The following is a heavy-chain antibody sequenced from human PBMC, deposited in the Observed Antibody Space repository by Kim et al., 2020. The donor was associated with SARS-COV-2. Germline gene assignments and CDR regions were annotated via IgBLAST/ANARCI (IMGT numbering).Heavy chain of an antibody. D-gene: IGHD4-17*01. V-gene: IGHV3-48*03. Sequence: GGSLRLSCAASGFTFSSYEMNWVRQAPGKGLEWVSYISSSGSTIYYADSVKGRFTISRDNAKNSLYLQMNSLRAEDTAVYYCARCPLETMRTYGDPFFDYWGQGTLVTVSS. J-gene: IGHJ4*02. CDR2: ISSSGSTI. CDR1: GFTFSSYE. CDR3: ARCPLETMRTYGDPFFDY.